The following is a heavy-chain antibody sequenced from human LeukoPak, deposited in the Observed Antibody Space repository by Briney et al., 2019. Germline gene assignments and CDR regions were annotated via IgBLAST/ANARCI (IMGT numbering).Heavy chain of an antibody. CDR2: ISGSGGST. J-gene: IGHJ4*02. CDR3: ATRSIFLEWLFDQTGYFDY. Sequence: GGSLRLSCAASGFTFSGYAMSWVRQAPGKGLEWVSAISGSGGSTYYADSVKGRVTISRDNSKNTLYLQMNSLRAEDTAVYYCATRSIFLEWLFDQTGYFDYWGQGTLVTVSS. CDR1: GFTFSGYA. D-gene: IGHD3-3*01. V-gene: IGHV3-23*01.